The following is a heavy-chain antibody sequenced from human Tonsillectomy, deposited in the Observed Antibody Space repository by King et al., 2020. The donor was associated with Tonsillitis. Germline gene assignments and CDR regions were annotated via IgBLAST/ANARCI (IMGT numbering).Heavy chain of an antibody. V-gene: IGHV4-39*01. CDR2: IYYSGST. Sequence: QLVESGPRLVKPSETLSLTCIVSGGSISNSSNYWGWIRQPPGKGLEWIGNIYYSGSTYYNPSLKSRVTISVDTSKSLFSLKLSSVTAADTAVYYCARTPYYGFWSGYSSIDYWGQGTLVTVSS. D-gene: IGHD3-3*01. J-gene: IGHJ4*02. CDR1: GGSISNSSNY. CDR3: ARTPYYGFWSGYSSIDY.